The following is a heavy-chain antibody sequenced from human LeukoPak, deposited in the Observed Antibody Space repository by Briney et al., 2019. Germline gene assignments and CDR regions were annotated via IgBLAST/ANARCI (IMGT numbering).Heavy chain of an antibody. V-gene: IGHV4-34*01. J-gene: IGHJ6*02. CDR3: ARACKTAYYYYYGMDV. CDR1: GGSFSGYY. Sequence: SETLSLTCAVYGGSFSGYYWSWIRQPPGKGLEWIGEINRSGSTNYNPSLKSRVTISVDTSKNQFSLKLSSVTAADTAVYYCARACKTAYYYYYGMDVWGQGTTVTVSS. CDR2: INRSGST.